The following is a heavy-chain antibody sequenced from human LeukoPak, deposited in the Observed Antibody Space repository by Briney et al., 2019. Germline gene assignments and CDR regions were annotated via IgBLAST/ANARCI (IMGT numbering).Heavy chain of an antibody. D-gene: IGHD5-18*01. J-gene: IGHJ4*02. V-gene: IGHV3-30-3*01. CDR3: ARSLVDTATASDY. Sequence: GGSLRLSCAASGFTFSSYAMHWVRQAPGKGLEWVAVISYDGSNKYYADSVKGRFTISRDNSKNTLYLQMNSLRAEDTAVYYCARSLVDTATASDYWGQGTLVTVSS. CDR1: GFTFSSYA. CDR2: ISYDGSNK.